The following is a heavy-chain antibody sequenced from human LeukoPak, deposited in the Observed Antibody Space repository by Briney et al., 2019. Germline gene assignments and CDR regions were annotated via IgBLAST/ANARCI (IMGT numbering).Heavy chain of an antibody. D-gene: IGHD2-21*01. CDR2: INHSGST. CDR3: ARTGIVVVLDAFDI. J-gene: IGHJ3*02. CDR1: GGSFSGYY. V-gene: IGHV4-34*01. Sequence: PSETLSLTCAVYGGSFSGYYWSWIRQPPGKGLEWIGEINHSGSTNYNPSLKSRVTISVDTSKNQFSLKLSSVTAADTAVYYCARTGIVVVLDAFDIWGQGTMVTVSS.